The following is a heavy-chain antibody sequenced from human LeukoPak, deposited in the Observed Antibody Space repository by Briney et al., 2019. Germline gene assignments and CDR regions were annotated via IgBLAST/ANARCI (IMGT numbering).Heavy chain of an antibody. CDR1: GFTFSSYW. V-gene: IGHV3-7*01. CDR3: GRDCGFGQADV. Sequence: GGSLRLFCAASGFTFSSYWMSWLRQAPGKGLEWVANIKQDGSEKYYVDSVKGRFTISRDNAKNSLYLQMNSLRAEDTAVYYCGRDCGFGQADVWGEGTTVTVSS. J-gene: IGHJ6*04. D-gene: IGHD3-10*01. CDR2: IKQDGSEK.